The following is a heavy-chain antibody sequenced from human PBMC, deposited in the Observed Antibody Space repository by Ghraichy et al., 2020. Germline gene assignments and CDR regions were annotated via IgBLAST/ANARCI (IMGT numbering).Heavy chain of an antibody. J-gene: IGHJ5*02. CDR2: INHSGST. CDR3: ARGTRFDP. V-gene: IGHV4-34*01. CDR1: GGSFSGYY. Sequence: SETLSLTCAVYGGSFSGYYWSWIRQPPGKGLEWIGEINHSGSTNYNPSLKSRVTISVDTSKNQFSLKLSSVTAADTAVYYCARGTRFDPWGQGTLVTVSS.